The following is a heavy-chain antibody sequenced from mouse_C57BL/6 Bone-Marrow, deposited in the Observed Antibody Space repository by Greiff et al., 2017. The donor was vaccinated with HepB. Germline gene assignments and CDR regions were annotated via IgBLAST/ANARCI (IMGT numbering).Heavy chain of an antibody. V-gene: IGHV5-15*01. Sequence: EVQVVESGGGLVQPGGSLKLSCAASGFTFSDYGMAWVRQAPRKGPEWVAFISNLAYSIYYADTVTGRFTISRENAKNTLYLGMSSLRSEDTAMYYCARRLTGDWYFDVWGTGTTVTVSS. CDR3: ARRLTGDWYFDV. D-gene: IGHD4-1*01. CDR2: ISNLAYSI. CDR1: GFTFSDYG. J-gene: IGHJ1*03.